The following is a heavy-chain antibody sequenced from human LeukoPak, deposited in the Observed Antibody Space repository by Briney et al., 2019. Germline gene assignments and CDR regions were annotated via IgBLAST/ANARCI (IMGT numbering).Heavy chain of an antibody. CDR1: GYTFTSYG. J-gene: IGHJ6*02. CDR2: ISAYNGNT. D-gene: IGHD2-2*01. CDR3: ARDFRYCSSTSCYYYYYGMDV. Sequence: ASVKVSCKPSGYTFTSYGISWVRQAPGQGLEWMGWISAYNGNTNYAQKLQGRVTMTTDTSTSTAYMELRSLRSDDTAVYYCARDFRYCSSTSCYYYYYGMDVWGQGTTVTVSS. V-gene: IGHV1-18*01.